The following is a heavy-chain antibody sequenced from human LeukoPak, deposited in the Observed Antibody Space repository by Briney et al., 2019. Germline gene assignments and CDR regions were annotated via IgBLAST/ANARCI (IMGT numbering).Heavy chain of an antibody. V-gene: IGHV4-4*02. Sequence: SGTLSLTCAVSGGSISSSDWWTWVRQPPGKGLEWIGEIYHSGSTNYNPSLKSRVTISVDKSKNQFSLKLSSVTAADTAVYYCARIDIAVVPSTTFDYWGQGTLVTVSS. CDR1: GGSISSSDW. CDR3: ARIDIAVVPSTTFDY. CDR2: IYHSGST. J-gene: IGHJ4*02. D-gene: IGHD2-2*01.